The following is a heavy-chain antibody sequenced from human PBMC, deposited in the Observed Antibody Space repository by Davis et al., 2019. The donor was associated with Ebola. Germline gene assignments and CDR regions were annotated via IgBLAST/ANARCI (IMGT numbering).Heavy chain of an antibody. D-gene: IGHD6-19*01. CDR2: SSAYNGNT. J-gene: IGHJ4*02. Sequence: ASVKVSCKASGYTFTSYGISWVRQAPGQGREWMGWSSAYNGNTNYAQKLQGRVTMTTDTSTSTAYMELRSLRSDDTAVYYCARAQQWLVLSPSDYWGQGTLVTVSS. CDR1: GYTFTSYG. V-gene: IGHV1-18*01. CDR3: ARAQQWLVLSPSDY.